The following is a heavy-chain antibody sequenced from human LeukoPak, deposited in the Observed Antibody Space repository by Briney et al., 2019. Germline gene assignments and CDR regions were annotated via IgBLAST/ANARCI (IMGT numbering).Heavy chain of an antibody. CDR3: AKTLVASPGNTGGP. J-gene: IGHJ5*02. D-gene: IGHD2-15*01. CDR2: IGGSGADT. CDR1: GFTFSDCY. Sequence: GGSLGLSCAASGFTFSDCYMSWFRQASGKGLEWLSYIGGSGADTNYADSVKGRFTTSRDNAKRSLYLQMNSLRAEDTAVYYCAKTLVASPGNTGGPWGQGTLVTVSS. V-gene: IGHV3-11*03.